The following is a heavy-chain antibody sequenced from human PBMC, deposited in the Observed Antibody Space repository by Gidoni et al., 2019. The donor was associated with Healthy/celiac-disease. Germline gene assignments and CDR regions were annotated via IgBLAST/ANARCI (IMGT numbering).Heavy chain of an antibody. Sequence: QVQLVESGGGVVQPGRFLRLSCAASGFPFSSYAMHWVRQAPGKGLEWVAVISYDGSNKYYADSVKGRFTISRDNSKNTLYLQMNSLRAEDTAVYYCARDGYNLLYAFDIWGQGTMVTVSS. CDR2: ISYDGSNK. D-gene: IGHD5-12*01. CDR1: GFPFSSYA. J-gene: IGHJ3*02. CDR3: ARDGYNLLYAFDI. V-gene: IGHV3-30-3*01.